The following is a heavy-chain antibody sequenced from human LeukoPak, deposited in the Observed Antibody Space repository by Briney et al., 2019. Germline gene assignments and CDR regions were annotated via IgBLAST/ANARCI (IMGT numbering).Heavy chain of an antibody. CDR1: GFTFSSYA. CDR3: ARLGSYLDY. CDR2: ISYDGSNK. V-gene: IGHV3-30-3*01. J-gene: IGHJ4*02. Sequence: GGSLRLSCAASGFTFSSYAMHWVRQAPGKGLEWVAVISYDGSNKYYADSVKGRFTISRDNSKNTLYLQTNSLRAEDTAVYYCARLGSYLDYWGQGTLVTVSS. D-gene: IGHD6-6*01.